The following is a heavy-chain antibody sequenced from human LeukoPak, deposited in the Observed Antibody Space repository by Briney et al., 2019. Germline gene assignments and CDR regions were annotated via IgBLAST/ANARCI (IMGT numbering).Heavy chain of an antibody. CDR1: GFSFSTYT. D-gene: IGHD5-24*01. CDR3: ARDGIGDGHNYLDY. V-gene: IGHV3-21*01. Sequence: GGSLRLSCAASGFSFSTYTMNWVRQAPGKGLEWVSYISSSSTYIYYAHSAKGRFTISRDNAKNSLYLQMNSLRAEDTAVYYCARDGIGDGHNYLDYWGQGTLVTVSS. J-gene: IGHJ4*02. CDR2: ISSSSTYI.